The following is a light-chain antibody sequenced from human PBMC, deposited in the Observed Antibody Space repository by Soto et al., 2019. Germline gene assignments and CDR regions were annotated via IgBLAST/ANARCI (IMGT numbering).Light chain of an antibody. CDR1: SSDVGGYNY. J-gene: IGLJ2*01. CDR2: DVS. V-gene: IGLV2-11*01. Sequence: QSALPQPGSVSGSPGQAVTISCTGTSSDVGGYNYVSWYQQHPGKAPKLMIYDVSKRPSGLTDRFSGSKSGNTASLTISGLQAEDEADYYCCSYAGSYVVFGGGTKVPVL. CDR3: CSYAGSYVV.